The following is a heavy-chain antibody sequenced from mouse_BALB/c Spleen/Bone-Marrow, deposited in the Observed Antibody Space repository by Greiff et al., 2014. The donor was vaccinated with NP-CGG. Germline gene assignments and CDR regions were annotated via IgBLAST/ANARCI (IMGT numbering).Heavy chain of an antibody. CDR2: INSGSGGT. CDR1: GYAFTNYL. CDR3: ARAITDAMDY. D-gene: IGHD2-4*01. Sequence: QVQLQQSGAELVRPWTSVKVSCKGSGYAFTNYLIEWVKQRPGQGLEWIGVINSGSGGTKYNEKFKGKATLTADKSSSTAYMQLSSLTSDDSAVYFCARAITDAMDYWGQGTSVTVSS. J-gene: IGHJ4*01. V-gene: IGHV1-54*01.